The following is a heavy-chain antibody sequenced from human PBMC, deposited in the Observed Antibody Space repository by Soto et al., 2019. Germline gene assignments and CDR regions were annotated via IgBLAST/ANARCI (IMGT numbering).Heavy chain of an antibody. J-gene: IGHJ3*02. D-gene: IGHD6-13*01. Sequence: SLRLSCAASGFTFSSYGMHWVRQAPGKGLEWVAVIWYDGSNKYYADSVKGRFTISRDNSKNTLYLQMNSLRAEDTAVYYCAREAAAGDDAFDIWGQGTMVTVSS. CDR1: GFTFSSYG. CDR3: AREAAAGDDAFDI. V-gene: IGHV3-33*01. CDR2: IWYDGSNK.